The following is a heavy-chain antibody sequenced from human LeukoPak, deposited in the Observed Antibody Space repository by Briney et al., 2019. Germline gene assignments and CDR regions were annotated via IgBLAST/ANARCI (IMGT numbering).Heavy chain of an antibody. Sequence: SVKVSCTASGVTFRNHAIFWLRQAPGHGLEGMGRINAILDVEDYAQKLQGRVTITADTSTSTAYMELSSLTFEDTAVYYCVIMEIRDTGFHNGMDVWGQGTTVTVS. D-gene: IGHD1-7*01. V-gene: IGHV1-69*04. CDR3: VIMEIRDTGFHNGMDV. J-gene: IGHJ6*02. CDR2: INAILDVE. CDR1: GVTFRNHA.